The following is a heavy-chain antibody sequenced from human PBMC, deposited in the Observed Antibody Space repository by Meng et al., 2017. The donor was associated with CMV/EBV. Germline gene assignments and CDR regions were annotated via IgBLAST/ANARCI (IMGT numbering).Heavy chain of an antibody. CDR2: IYYSGST. Sequence: SETLSLTCTVSGGSVSSGSYYWSWIRQPPGKGLEWIGYIYYSGSTNYNPSLKSRVTISVDTSKNQFSLKLSSVTAADTAVYYCARATTIFKYYGMDVWGQGTTVTVSS. V-gene: IGHV4-61*01. D-gene: IGHD3-3*01. J-gene: IGHJ6*02. CDR1: GGSVSSGSYY. CDR3: ARATTIFKYYGMDV.